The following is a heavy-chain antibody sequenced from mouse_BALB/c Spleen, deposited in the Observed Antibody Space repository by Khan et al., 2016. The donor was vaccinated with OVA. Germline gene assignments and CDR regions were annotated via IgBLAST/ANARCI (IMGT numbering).Heavy chain of an antibody. Sequence: EVQLQESGGDLVKPGGSLKLSCAASGFTFSTYGMSWVRQTPDKRLEWVATVSTGGSYTYYPDSVKGRFPISRDNAKNTLYLQMRSLKSEDTAMFYCTRLAYYYDSEGFAYWGQGTLVTVSA. CDR3: TRLAYYYDSEGFAY. CDR1: GFTFSTYG. J-gene: IGHJ3*01. CDR2: VSTGGSYT. V-gene: IGHV5-6*01. D-gene: IGHD1-1*01.